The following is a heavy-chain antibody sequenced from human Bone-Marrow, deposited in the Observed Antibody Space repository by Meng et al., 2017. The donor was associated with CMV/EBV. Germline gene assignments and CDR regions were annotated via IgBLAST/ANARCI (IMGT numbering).Heavy chain of an antibody. CDR1: GGTFSSYA. Sequence: SVKVSCKASGGTFSSYAISWVRQAPGQGLEWMGGIIPIFGTANYAQKFQGRVTITTDESTSTAYMELSSLRSDDTAVYYCARGGYSSSWSSFGYWGQGTLVTVSS. CDR3: ARGGYSSSWSSFGY. D-gene: IGHD6-13*01. J-gene: IGHJ4*02. CDR2: IIPIFGTA. V-gene: IGHV1-69*05.